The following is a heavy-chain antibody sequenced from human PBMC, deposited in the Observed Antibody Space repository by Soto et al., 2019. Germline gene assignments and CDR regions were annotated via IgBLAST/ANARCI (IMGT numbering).Heavy chain of an antibody. V-gene: IGHV1-3*01. CDR1: GYTFTSYA. Sequence: QVQLVQSGAEVKKPGASVKVSCKASGYTFTSYAMHWVRQAPGQRLEWMGWINAGNGNTKYSQKFQGRVTITRDTSASTAYMELSSLRSEDTAVYYCARAPYGAAAGTGWFDPWGQGTLVTVSS. CDR3: ARAPYGAAAGTGWFDP. D-gene: IGHD6-13*01. J-gene: IGHJ5*02. CDR2: INAGNGNT.